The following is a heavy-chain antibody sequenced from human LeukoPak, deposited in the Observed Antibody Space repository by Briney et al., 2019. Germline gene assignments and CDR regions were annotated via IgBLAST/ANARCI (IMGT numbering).Heavy chain of an antibody. J-gene: IGHJ3*02. CDR2: IYYSGST. V-gene: IGHV4-59*01. Sequence: SETLSLTCTVSGGSISSYYWSWIRQPPGKGLEWIGYIYYSGSTNYNPSLKSRVTISVDTSKNQFSLKLSSVTAADTAVYYCARWGYCGGDCYSPDAFDIWGQGTMVTVSS. D-gene: IGHD2-21*01. CDR1: GGSISSYY. CDR3: ARWGYCGGDCYSPDAFDI.